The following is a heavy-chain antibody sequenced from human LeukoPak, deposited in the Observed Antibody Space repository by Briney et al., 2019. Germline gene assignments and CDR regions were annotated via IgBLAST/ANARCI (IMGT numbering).Heavy chain of an antibody. Sequence: SETLSLTCTVSGGSISSGSYYWSWIRQPAGKGLEWIGRIYTSGSTNYNPSLKSRVTISVDTSKNQFSLKLSSVTAADTAVYYCARTYYYYMDVWGKGTTVTVSS. CDR2: IYTSGST. V-gene: IGHV4-61*02. CDR1: GGSISSGSYY. CDR3: ARTYYYYMDV. J-gene: IGHJ6*03.